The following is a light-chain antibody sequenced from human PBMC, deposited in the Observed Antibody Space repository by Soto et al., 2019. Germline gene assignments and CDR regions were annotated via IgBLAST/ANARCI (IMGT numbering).Light chain of an antibody. V-gene: IGKV4-1*01. CDR1: QSVLYSSSNKNY. CDR3: QQYYSTPWT. CDR2: WAS. J-gene: IGKJ1*01. Sequence: DIVMTQSPDSLAVSLGERATINCKSSQSVLYSSSNKNYLAWYQQKPGQPPKLLIYWASTRESGVPDRFSGSGSGTDFTLTISSLQAEDVPLYYCQQYYSTPWTFGQGTKGEIK.